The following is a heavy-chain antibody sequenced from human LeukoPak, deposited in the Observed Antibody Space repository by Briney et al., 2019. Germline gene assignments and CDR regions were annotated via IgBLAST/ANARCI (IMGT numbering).Heavy chain of an antibody. CDR2: INPNSGGT. D-gene: IGHD6-19*01. CDR3: ARVAAGVYNWFDP. J-gene: IGHJ5*02. CDR1: GYTFTGYY. Sequence: ASVKVSCKASGYTFTGYYMHWVRQAPGQGLEWMGWINPNSGGTNYAQKFQGWVTMTRDTSISTAYMELRSLRSDDTAVYYCARVAAGVYNWFDPWGQGTLVTVSS. V-gene: IGHV1-2*04.